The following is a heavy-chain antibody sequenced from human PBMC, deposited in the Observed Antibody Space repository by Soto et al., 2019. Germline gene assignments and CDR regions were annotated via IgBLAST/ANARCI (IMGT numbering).Heavy chain of an antibody. CDR1: GFTFSSYA. Sequence: GGSLRLSCATSGFTFSSYAMSWVRQAPVKGLEWVSGISVSGDSRYDADSVKGRFTISRDNSKSTLYLQMNSLRAEDTAVYYCATIFQYGDPEYWGQGVLVTVSS. D-gene: IGHD2-21*02. CDR2: ISVSGDSR. CDR3: ATIFQYGDPEY. V-gene: IGHV3-23*01. J-gene: IGHJ4*02.